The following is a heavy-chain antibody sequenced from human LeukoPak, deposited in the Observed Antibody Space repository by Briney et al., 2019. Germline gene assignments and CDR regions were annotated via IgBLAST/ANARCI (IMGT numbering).Heavy chain of an antibody. CDR2: ISYDGSNK. V-gene: IGHV3-30-3*01. CDR1: GFTFSSYA. Sequence: GGSLRLSCAASGFTFSSYAMHWVRQAPGKGLEWVAGISYDGSNKYYADSVKGRFSISRDNSKNTLYLQMNSLRAEDTAEYYCAKDSNGWYQRGSNYFDYWGQGTLVTVSS. D-gene: IGHD6-19*01. J-gene: IGHJ4*02. CDR3: AKDSNGWYQRGSNYFDY.